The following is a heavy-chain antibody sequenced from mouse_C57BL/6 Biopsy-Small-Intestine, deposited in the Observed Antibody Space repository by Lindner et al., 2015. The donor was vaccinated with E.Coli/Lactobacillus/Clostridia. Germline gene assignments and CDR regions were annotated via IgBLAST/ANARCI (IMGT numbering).Heavy chain of an antibody. CDR1: GYTFTGYY. J-gene: IGHJ1*01. Sequence: SVKVSCKASGYTFTGYYVHWVRQAPGQGLEWMGRINPNSGGTNYAKRFQGRVTMTRDTSINTAHMELSSLRSDDTAVYYCAREGYYDGSGNYYGMDVWGQGTTVTVSS. V-gene: IGHV1-53*01. D-gene: IGHD1-1*01. CDR3: AREGYYDGSGNYYGMDV. CDR2: INPNSGGT.